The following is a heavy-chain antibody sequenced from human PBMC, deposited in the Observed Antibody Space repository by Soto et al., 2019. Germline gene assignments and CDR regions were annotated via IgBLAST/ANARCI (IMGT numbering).Heavy chain of an antibody. CDR3: ASGYCSGGSCSLSDY. Sequence: QVQLVQSGAEVKKPGASVKVSCKASGYTFTSYGISWVRQAPGQGLEWMGWISAYNGNTNYAQKLQGRVTMTTDTSTSTAYTELRSLRSDDTAVYYCASGYCSGGSCSLSDYWGQGTLVTVSS. CDR1: GYTFTSYG. V-gene: IGHV1-18*01. J-gene: IGHJ4*02. CDR2: ISAYNGNT. D-gene: IGHD2-15*01.